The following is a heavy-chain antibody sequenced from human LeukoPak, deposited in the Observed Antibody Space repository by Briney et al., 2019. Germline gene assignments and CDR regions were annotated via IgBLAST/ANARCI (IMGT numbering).Heavy chain of an antibody. Sequence: GGCLRLSCAASGFTFSRFAMSWVRQAPGKGLEWVSAISGSGSDTYYADSVKGRFTVSRDNSKNTLYLQMNSLRAVDTALYYCAKDRYGDYSFEYWGQGTLVTVSS. CDR3: AKDRYGDYSFEY. CDR1: GFTFSRFA. J-gene: IGHJ4*02. V-gene: IGHV3-23*01. CDR2: ISGSGSDT. D-gene: IGHD4-17*01.